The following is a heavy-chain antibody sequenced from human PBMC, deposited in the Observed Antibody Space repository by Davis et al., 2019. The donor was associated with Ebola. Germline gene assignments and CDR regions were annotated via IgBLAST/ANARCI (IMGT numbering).Heavy chain of an antibody. V-gene: IGHV7-4-1*02. CDR1: GYTFTSYA. J-gene: IGHJ4*02. D-gene: IGHD3-10*01. CDR3: ARGLLWFGVLPSHYFDY. CDR2: INTNTGNP. Sequence: ASVQVSCKASGYTFTSYAMNWVRQAPGQGLEWMGWINTNTGNPTYAQGFTGRFVFSLDTSVSTAYLQISSLKAEDTAVYYCARGLLWFGVLPSHYFDYWGQGTLVTVSS.